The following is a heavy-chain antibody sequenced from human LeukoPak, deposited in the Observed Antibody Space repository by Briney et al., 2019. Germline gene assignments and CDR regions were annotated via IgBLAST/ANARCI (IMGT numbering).Heavy chain of an antibody. J-gene: IGHJ3*02. CDR1: GFTFSSYA. CDR2: ISGSGGST. CDR3: ATGLGNWGPGDASDI. V-gene: IGHV3-23*01. D-gene: IGHD7-27*01. Sequence: PGGSLRLSCAASGFTFSSYAMSWVRQAPGKGLEWVSGISGSGGSTYYADSVKGRFTISRDNSKTTLYLQMNSLRAEDTAVYYCATGLGNWGPGDASDIWGQGTMVTVSS.